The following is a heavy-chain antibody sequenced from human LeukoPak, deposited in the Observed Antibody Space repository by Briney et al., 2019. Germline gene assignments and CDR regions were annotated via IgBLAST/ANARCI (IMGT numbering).Heavy chain of an antibody. D-gene: IGHD5-18*01. Sequence: GGSLRLSCAASGFTFSSYWMSWVRQAPGKGLEWVANIKQDGSEKYYMDSVKGRFTISRDNAKNSLYLQMNSLRAEDTAVYYCARDSVGYSYGTNWFDPWGQGTLVTVSS. J-gene: IGHJ5*02. V-gene: IGHV3-7*01. CDR2: IKQDGSEK. CDR1: GFTFSSYW. CDR3: ARDSVGYSYGTNWFDP.